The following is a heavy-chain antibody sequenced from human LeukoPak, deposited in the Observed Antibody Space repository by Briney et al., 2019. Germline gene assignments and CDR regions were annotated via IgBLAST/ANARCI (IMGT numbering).Heavy chain of an antibody. CDR1: GFTFSSYW. CDR3: ARWYYGSGSYYNPSWFDP. Sequence: TGGSLRLSCAASGFTFSSYWMTWVRQAPGKGLEWVSSISSSSSYIYYADSVKGRFTISRDNAKNSLYLQMNSLRAEDTAVYYCARWYYGSGSYYNPSWFDPWGQGTLVTVSS. V-gene: IGHV3-21*01. CDR2: ISSSSSYI. J-gene: IGHJ5*02. D-gene: IGHD3-10*01.